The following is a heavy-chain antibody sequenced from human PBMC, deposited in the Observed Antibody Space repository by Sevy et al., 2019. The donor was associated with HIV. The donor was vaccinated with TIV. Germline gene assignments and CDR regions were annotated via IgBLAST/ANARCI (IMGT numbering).Heavy chain of an antibody. CDR3: ARGRSPYGEYATGSFDY. CDR2: LVYSGRT. V-gene: IGHV4-61*01. D-gene: IGHD4-17*01. J-gene: IGHJ4*02. CDR1: GGSVSTDSYY. Sequence: SETLSLTCTVSGGSVSTDSYYWSWIRQPPGKGLEWIGYLVYSGRTNYNPSLKSRVTISLDTSKNQFSLKLSYVTAADTAGYYCARGRSPYGEYATGSFDYWGQGALVTVSS.